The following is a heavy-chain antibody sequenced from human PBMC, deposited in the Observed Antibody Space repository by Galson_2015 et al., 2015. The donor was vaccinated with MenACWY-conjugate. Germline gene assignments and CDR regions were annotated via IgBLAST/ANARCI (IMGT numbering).Heavy chain of an antibody. Sequence: YNDYAVSVKSRITINPDTSKNQFSLQLNSVTPEDTAVYYCARDNSGSYHFTLFDYWGQGTLVTVSS. D-gene: IGHD1-26*01. CDR2: YN. CDR3: ARDNSGSYHFTLFDY. V-gene: IGHV6-1*01. J-gene: IGHJ4*02.